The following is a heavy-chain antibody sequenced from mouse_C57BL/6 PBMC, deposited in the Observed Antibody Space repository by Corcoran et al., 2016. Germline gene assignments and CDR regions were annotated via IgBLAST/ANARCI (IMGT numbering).Heavy chain of an antibody. CDR2: INPNNGGT. CDR1: GYTFTDYY. Sequence: EVQLQQSGPELVKPGASVKISCKASGYTFTDYYMNWVKQSHGKSLEWIGDINPNNGGTSYNQKFKGKATITADTSSNTAYLQLSSLTSEDTAIYYCARWRGYYGSSHYYAMDYWGQGTSVTVSS. D-gene: IGHD1-1*01. V-gene: IGHV1-26*01. J-gene: IGHJ4*01. CDR3: ARWRGYYGSSHYYAMDY.